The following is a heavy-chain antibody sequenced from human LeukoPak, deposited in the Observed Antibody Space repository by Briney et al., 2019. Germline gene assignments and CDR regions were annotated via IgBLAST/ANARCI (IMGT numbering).Heavy chain of an antibody. J-gene: IGHJ4*02. Sequence: GGSLRLSCTVSGFTSFSGHWMNGVRQAQGKGLEWVANIRFDGSEIGYGDSVEGRFIISRDNSKNSLYLQMNSLRAEDTAVYYCATRNNFEYWGQGTLVTVSS. CDR3: ATRNNFEY. CDR2: IRFDGSEI. CDR1: GFTSFSGHW. V-gene: IGHV3-7*01.